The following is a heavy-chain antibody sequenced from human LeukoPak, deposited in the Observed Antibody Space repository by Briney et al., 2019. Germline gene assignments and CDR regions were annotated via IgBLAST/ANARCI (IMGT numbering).Heavy chain of an antibody. V-gene: IGHV3-11*04. CDR2: ISTSDNTI. Sequence: GGSLGLSCAASGFTFSDYYMSWIRQAPGKGLEWISYISTSDNTIYYADSVKGRFTISRDNSKNTLYLQVNSLRAEDTAVYYCAKDRWFGELPDYWGQGTLVTVSS. J-gene: IGHJ4*02. D-gene: IGHD3-10*01. CDR1: GFTFSDYY. CDR3: AKDRWFGELPDY.